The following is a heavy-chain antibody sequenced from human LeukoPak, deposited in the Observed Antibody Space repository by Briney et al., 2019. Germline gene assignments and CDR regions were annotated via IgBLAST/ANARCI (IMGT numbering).Heavy chain of an antibody. Sequence: SETLSLTCIVSGGSISSCSWNWIRQPAGKGLKWIGRIHTSGSTNYNPSLNSRVTMSVDTSKNQFSLQLSSVTAADTAVYYCARDASCYYDGSGYYLGYWGQGTLVTVSS. CDR1: GGSISSCS. V-gene: IGHV4-4*07. CDR3: ARDASCYYDGSGYYLGY. CDR2: IHTSGST. D-gene: IGHD3-22*01. J-gene: IGHJ4*02.